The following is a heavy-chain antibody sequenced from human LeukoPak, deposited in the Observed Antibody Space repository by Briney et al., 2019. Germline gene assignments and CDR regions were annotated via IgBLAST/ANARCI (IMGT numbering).Heavy chain of an antibody. V-gene: IGHV1-8*01. D-gene: IGHD6-13*01. Sequence: ASVKVSCKASGYTFTSYDINWVRQATGQGLKWMGWMNPNSGNTGYAQKFQGRVTMTRNTSISTAYMELSSLRSEDTAVYYCARGAAAAHGRDWFDPWGQGTLVTVSS. CDR2: MNPNSGNT. J-gene: IGHJ5*02. CDR3: ARGAAAAHGRDWFDP. CDR1: GYTFTSYD.